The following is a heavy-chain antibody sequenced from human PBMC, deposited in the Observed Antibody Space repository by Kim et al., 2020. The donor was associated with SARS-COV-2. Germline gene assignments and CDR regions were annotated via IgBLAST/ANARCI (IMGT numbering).Heavy chain of an antibody. CDR3: ARGLRGYSLIPFDP. J-gene: IGHJ5*02. Sequence: SETLSLTCAVYGGSFSGYYWSWIRQPPGKGLEWIGEINHSGSTNYNPSLKSRVTISVDTSKNQFSLKLSSVTAADTAVYYCARGLRGYSLIPFDPWGQGTLVTVSS. CDR1: GGSFSGYY. V-gene: IGHV4-34*01. CDR2: INHSGST. D-gene: IGHD5-18*01.